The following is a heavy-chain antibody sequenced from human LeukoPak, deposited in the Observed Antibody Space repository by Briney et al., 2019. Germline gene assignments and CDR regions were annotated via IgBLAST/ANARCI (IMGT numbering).Heavy chain of an antibody. J-gene: IGHJ5*02. CDR1: GFTLSSYW. CDR2: IKQDGSEK. CDR3: AGIDP. V-gene: IGHV3-7*03. Sequence: GGSLRLSCAASGFTLSSYWMSWVRQAPGKGLEWVANIKQDGSEKYYVDSVKGRFTISRDNAKNSLYLQMNSLRAEDTAVYYCAGIDPWGQGTLVTVSS.